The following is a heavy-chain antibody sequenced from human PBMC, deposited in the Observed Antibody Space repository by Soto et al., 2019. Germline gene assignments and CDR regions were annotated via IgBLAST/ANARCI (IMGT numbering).Heavy chain of an antibody. CDR2: IYPGGSDT. Sequence: GEALKISCRCSGYIFTSYWIVLGRQMPGKGLEWMGSIYPGGSDTRYSRSFEGQVTISADNSISTAYLQWSSLKAWDTGMYCCARLVYSDSRDELGDDFDIWGQRTLITVSS. CDR3: ARLVYSDSRDELGDDFDI. J-gene: IGHJ3*02. V-gene: IGHV5-51*01. CDR1: GYIFTSYW. D-gene: IGHD3-22*01.